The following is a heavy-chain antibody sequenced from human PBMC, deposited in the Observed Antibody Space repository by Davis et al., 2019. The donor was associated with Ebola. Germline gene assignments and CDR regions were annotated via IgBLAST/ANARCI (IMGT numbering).Heavy chain of an antibody. CDR1: GFSFSSYA. J-gene: IGHJ6*04. Sequence: GESLKISCAASGFSFSSYAIHWVRQAPGKGLKWVAVISYDGSNKYYADSVKGRFTISRDNSKNTLYLQMNSLRAEDTAVYYCARGTGMDVWGKGTTVTVSS. CDR2: ISYDGSNK. D-gene: IGHD2-8*01. V-gene: IGHV3-30-3*01. CDR3: ARGTGMDV.